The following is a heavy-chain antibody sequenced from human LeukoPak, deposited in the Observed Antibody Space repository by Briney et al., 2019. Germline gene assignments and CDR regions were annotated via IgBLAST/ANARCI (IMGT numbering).Heavy chain of an antibody. CDR3: AKEHYGYYRFDY. V-gene: IGHV3-23*01. D-gene: IGHD4-17*01. CDR1: GFTFRNYA. J-gene: IGHJ4*02. Sequence: GGSLRLSCAASGFTFRNYAMHWVRQAPGKGLEWVSFISGSGGRTDYADSVKGRFTISRDNSKNTLYLQMNSLRTEDTAVYYCAKEHYGYYRFDYWGQGTLVTVSS. CDR2: ISGSGGRT.